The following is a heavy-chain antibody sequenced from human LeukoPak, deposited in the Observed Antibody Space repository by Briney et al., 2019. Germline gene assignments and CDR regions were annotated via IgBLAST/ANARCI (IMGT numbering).Heavy chain of an antibody. J-gene: IGHJ4*02. CDR2: TYYSGST. CDR1: GGSISSSSYY. Sequence: SETLSLTCTVSGGSISSSSYYWGWIRQPPGKGLEWIGSTYYSGSTYYNPSLKSRVTISVDTSKNQFSLKLSSVTAADTAVYYCASDSPGVPFGYWGQGTLVTVSS. V-gene: IGHV4-39*01. D-gene: IGHD2-2*01. CDR3: ASDSPGVPFGY.